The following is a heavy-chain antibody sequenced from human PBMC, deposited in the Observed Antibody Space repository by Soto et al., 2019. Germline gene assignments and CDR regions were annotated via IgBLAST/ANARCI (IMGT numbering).Heavy chain of an antibody. Sequence: SETLSLTCTRSGGSIIIYYVSWIRQPAGKGLDCIGRIYTSGSTNYNPSLKSRVTMSVDTSKNQFSLKLSSVTAADTAVYYCARIVLMVYESSGWFDPWGQGTLVTVSS. CDR1: GGSIIIYY. V-gene: IGHV4-4*07. CDR2: IYTSGST. J-gene: IGHJ5*02. D-gene: IGHD2-8*01. CDR3: ARIVLMVYESSGWFDP.